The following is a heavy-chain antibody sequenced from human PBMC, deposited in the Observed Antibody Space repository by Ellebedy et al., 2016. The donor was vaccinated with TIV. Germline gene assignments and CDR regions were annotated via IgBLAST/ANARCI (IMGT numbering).Heavy chain of an antibody. CDR1: GYSFITYF. Sequence: ASVKVSCKASGYSFITYFIHWVRQAPGQRLEWLGWISAYNGNTNYAQKLQGRVTMTTDTSTSTAYMELRSLRSDDTAVYYCARSRFWDDAFDIWGQGTMVTVSS. J-gene: IGHJ3*02. CDR3: ARSRFWDDAFDI. V-gene: IGHV1-18*01. CDR2: ISAYNGNT. D-gene: IGHD1-26*01.